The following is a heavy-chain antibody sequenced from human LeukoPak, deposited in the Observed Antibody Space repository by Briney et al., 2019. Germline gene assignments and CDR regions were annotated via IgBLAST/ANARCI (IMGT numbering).Heavy chain of an antibody. CDR1: GYTFTSYG. D-gene: IGHD3-16*01. CDR2: ISAYNGNT. V-gene: IGHV1-18*01. Sequence: RASVKVSCKASGYTFTSYGISRVRQAPGQGLEWMGWISAYNGNTNYAQKLQGRVTMNTDTSTSTAYMELRSLRSDDTAVYYCARNGGWSLYDEIDYWGQGTLVTVSS. CDR3: ARNGGWSLYDEIDY. J-gene: IGHJ4*02.